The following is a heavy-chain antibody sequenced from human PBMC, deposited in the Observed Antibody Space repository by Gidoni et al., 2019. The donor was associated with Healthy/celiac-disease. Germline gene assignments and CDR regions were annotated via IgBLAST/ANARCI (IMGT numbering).Heavy chain of an antibody. J-gene: IGHJ5*02. V-gene: IGHV3-23*01. Sequence: EVQLLESGGGLVQTGGSRRRSWAASGFTFRSDAMSWVRQAPGKGLEWVSAISGSGGTTYYADSVKGRFTISRDNSQNTLFLQMNTLMAEDTAVYYCAKNGAAAGLGDWFDPWGQGTLVTVSS. CDR3: AKNGAAAGLGDWFDP. CDR1: GFTFRSDA. D-gene: IGHD6-13*01. CDR2: ISGSGGTT.